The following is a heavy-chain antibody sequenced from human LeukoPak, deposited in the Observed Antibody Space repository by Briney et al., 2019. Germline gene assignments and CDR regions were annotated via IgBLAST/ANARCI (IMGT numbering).Heavy chain of an antibody. D-gene: IGHD4-11*01. CDR1: GFTFNHYA. Sequence: GGSLRLSCAAAGFTFNHYAMHWVRQAPGKGLAWVGVIWSDGTNSFYADSVKGRFTISRFDYESTVYLQMKSLRPEDTGVYYCARDAQRGFDYSNSLKYWGQGTPVTVST. J-gene: IGHJ4*02. CDR2: IWSDGTNS. CDR3: ARDAQRGFDYSNSLKY. V-gene: IGHV3-33*01.